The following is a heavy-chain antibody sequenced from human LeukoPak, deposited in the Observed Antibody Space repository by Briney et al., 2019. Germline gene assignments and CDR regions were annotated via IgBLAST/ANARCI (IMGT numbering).Heavy chain of an antibody. CDR3: ATSTRSGVRGYYYMDV. CDR1: GFTFSSYA. D-gene: IGHD3-10*01. CDR2: ISSNGGST. V-gene: IGHV3-64*01. Sequence: PGGSLRLSCAASGFTFSSYAMHWVRQAPGKGLEYVSAISSNGGSTYYANSVKGRFTISRDNSKNTLYLQMGSLRAEDMAVYYCATSTRSGVRGYYYMDVWGKGTTVTISS. J-gene: IGHJ6*03.